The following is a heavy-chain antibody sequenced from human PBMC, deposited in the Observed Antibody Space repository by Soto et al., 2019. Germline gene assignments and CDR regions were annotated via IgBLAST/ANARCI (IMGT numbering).Heavy chain of an antibody. CDR3: ARGYYYDTSGYYSAFDI. Sequence: SETLSLTCAVYGGSFSGYYWSWIRQPPGKGLEWVGYVYNNGGTKYNPSLKSRVTISVDTSNNQFSLKLTSVTAADTAVYYCARGYYYDTSGYYSAFDIWGQGTMVTVSS. D-gene: IGHD3-22*01. J-gene: IGHJ3*02. CDR2: VYNNGGT. CDR1: GGSFSGYY. V-gene: IGHV4-59*01.